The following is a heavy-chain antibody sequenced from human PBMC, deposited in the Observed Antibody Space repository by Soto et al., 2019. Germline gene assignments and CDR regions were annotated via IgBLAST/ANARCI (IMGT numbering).Heavy chain of an antibody. CDR2: IYYSGST. J-gene: IGHJ4*02. CDR3: ARRTYCSSTSCYPGFDY. Sequence: TLSLTCTVSGGSISSGGYYWSWIRQHPGKGLEWIGYIYYSGSTYYNPSLKSRVTISVDTSKNQFSLKLSSVTAADTAVYYCARRTYCSSTSCYPGFDYWGQGTLVTVSS. V-gene: IGHV4-31*03. D-gene: IGHD2-2*01. CDR1: GGSISSGGYY.